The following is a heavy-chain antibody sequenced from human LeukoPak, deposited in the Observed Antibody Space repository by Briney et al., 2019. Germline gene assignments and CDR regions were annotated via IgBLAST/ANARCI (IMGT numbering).Heavy chain of an antibody. V-gene: IGHV5-51*01. CDR2: IYPGDSDT. Sequence: PGESLKISCKGSGYSFTSYWIGWVRQMPGKGLEWMGIIYPGDSDTRYSPSFQGQVTISAGKSISTAYLQWSSLKASDTAMYYCARLYYGSGGYYYGMDVWGQGTTVTVSS. CDR1: GYSFTSYW. CDR3: ARLYYGSGGYYYGMDV. J-gene: IGHJ6*02. D-gene: IGHD3-10*01.